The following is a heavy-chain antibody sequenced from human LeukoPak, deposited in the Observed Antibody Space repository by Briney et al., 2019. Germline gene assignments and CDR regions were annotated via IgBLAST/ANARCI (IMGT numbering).Heavy chain of an antibody. V-gene: IGHV3-30*03. D-gene: IGHD1-26*01. Sequence: GRSLRLSCAASGFTFSSYGMHWVRQAPGKGLEWVAVISYDGSNKYYADSVKGRFTISRDNSKNTLYLQMNSLRAEDTAVYYCARPRGSYTGGFDYWGQGTLVTVSS. CDR3: ARPRGSYTGGFDY. CDR2: ISYDGSNK. J-gene: IGHJ4*02. CDR1: GFTFSSYG.